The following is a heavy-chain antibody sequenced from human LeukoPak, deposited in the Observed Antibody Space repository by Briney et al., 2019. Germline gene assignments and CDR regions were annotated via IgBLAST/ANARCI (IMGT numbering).Heavy chain of an antibody. V-gene: IGHV4-31*03. D-gene: IGHD3-9*01. Sequence: SETLSLTCTVSGGSISSGGYYWSWIRQHPGKGLEWIGYIYYSGSTYYNPSLKSRATVSVDTSKNQFSLKLSSVTAADTAVYYCARECNDISTGYYYYYYMDVWGKGTTVTVSS. CDR2: IYYSGST. J-gene: IGHJ6*03. CDR3: ARECNDISTGYYYYYYMDV. CDR1: GGSISSGGYY.